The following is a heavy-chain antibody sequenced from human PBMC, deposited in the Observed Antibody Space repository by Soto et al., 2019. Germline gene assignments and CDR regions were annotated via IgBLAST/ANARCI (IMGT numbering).Heavy chain of an antibody. CDR3: ARAYTGRLPRRADYYYALDV. CDR1: GFSFSAYA. Sequence: PGGSLRLSCAASGFSFSAYAMSWVRQAPGKGLEWVSGMTGSGGFTYYADSVKGRFTISRDNSKNTLYVQMNSVTVGDTAVYYCARAYTGRLPRRADYYYALDVWGQGIMVTISS. J-gene: IGHJ6*02. V-gene: IGHV3-23*01. D-gene: IGHD2-15*01. CDR2: MTGSGGFT.